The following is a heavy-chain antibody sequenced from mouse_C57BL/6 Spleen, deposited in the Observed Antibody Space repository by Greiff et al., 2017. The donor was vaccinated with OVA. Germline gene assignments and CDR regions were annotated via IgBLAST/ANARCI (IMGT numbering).Heavy chain of an antibody. Sequence: VQLQQSGAELVKPGASVKMSCKASGYTFTTYPIEWMKQNHGKSLEWIGNFHPYNDDTKYNEKFKGKATLTVEKSSSTVYLELGRLTSDDSAVFYCARGLLRYPAWFAYWGQGTLVTVAA. V-gene: IGHV1-47*01. D-gene: IGHD1-1*01. CDR1: GYTFTTYP. CDR3: ARGLLRYPAWFAY. CDR2: FHPYNDDT. J-gene: IGHJ3*01.